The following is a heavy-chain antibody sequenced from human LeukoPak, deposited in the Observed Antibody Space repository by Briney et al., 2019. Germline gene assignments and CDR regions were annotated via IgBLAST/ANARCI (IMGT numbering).Heavy chain of an antibody. V-gene: IGHV3-48*04. D-gene: IGHD3-10*01. CDR2: ISSSSSTI. J-gene: IGHJ4*02. Sequence: PGGSLRLSCAASGFTFSIFWMHWVRQAPGKGLEWVSYISSSSSTIYYADSVKGRFTISRDNAKNSLYLQMNSLRAEDTAVYYCARDTHYYGSGSPFDYWGQGTLVTVSS. CDR1: GFTFSIFW. CDR3: ARDTHYYGSGSPFDY.